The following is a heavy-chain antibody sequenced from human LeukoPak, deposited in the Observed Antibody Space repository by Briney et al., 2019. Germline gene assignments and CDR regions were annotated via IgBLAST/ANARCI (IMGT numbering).Heavy chain of an antibody. CDR1: GFTFSSYS. D-gene: IGHD2-2*01. Sequence: PGGSLRLSCAASGFTFSSYSMNWVRQAPGKGLEWVSYISSNSSTIYYADSVKGRFTISRDNAKNSLYLQMNSLRAEDTAVYYCARKPHPGRFCSSTSCPYYYMDVWGKGTTVTVSS. CDR3: ARKPHPGRFCSSTSCPYYYMDV. V-gene: IGHV3-48*01. J-gene: IGHJ6*03. CDR2: ISSNSSTI.